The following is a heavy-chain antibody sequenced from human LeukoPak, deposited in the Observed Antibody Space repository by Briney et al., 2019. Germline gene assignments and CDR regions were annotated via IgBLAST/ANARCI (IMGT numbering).Heavy chain of an antibody. Sequence: SGGSLRLSCAASGFTFSSYAMHWVRQAPGKGQEWVAVISYDGSNKYYADSVKGRFTISRDNSKNALYLQMNSLRAEDTAVYYCAREIITIFGVGAFDIWGQGTMVTVSS. CDR2: ISYDGSNK. CDR1: GFTFSSYA. CDR3: AREIITIFGVGAFDI. V-gene: IGHV3-30-3*01. J-gene: IGHJ3*02. D-gene: IGHD3-3*01.